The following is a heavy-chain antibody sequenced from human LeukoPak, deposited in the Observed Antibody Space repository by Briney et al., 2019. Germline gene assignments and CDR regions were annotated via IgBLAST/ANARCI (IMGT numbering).Heavy chain of an antibody. D-gene: IGHD3-22*01. J-gene: IGHJ4*02. CDR3: ARDWGYYYDSSGHFDY. CDR2: INPNSGGT. Sequence: GASVKVSCKASGYTFTGYYTHWVRQAPGQGLEWMGWINPNSGGTNYAQKFQGRVTMTRDTSISTAYMELSRLRSDDTAVYYCARDWGYYYDSSGHFDYWGQGTLVTVSS. CDR1: GYTFTGYY. V-gene: IGHV1-2*02.